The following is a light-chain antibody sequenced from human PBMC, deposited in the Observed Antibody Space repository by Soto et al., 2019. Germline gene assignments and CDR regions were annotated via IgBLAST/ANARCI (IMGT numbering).Light chain of an antibody. CDR1: QCISHY. Sequence: DIQMTQSPSSLSASVGDRVSITCRASQCISHYLAWYQQIPGKVPKLLIYAASTLQSEVPPRFSGSGSGTDFTLTISSLQPEDVATYYCQKYSSAPLTFGGGTKVEIK. V-gene: IGKV1-27*01. J-gene: IGKJ4*01. CDR2: AAS. CDR3: QKYSSAPLT.